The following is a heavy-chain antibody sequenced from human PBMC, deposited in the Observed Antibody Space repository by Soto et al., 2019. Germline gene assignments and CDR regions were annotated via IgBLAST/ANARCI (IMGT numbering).Heavy chain of an antibody. V-gene: IGHV3-23*01. CDR3: AKIIFGFDS. CDR1: GFSFNSFS. J-gene: IGHJ4*02. CDR2: ISASGGST. D-gene: IGHD3-3*01. Sequence: PGGSLRLSCAASGFSFNSFSMNWVRQAPGKGLEWVAAISASGGSTNSADSLKGRFTISRDNSKSTLYLLMSSLRAEDTAGYYCAKIIFGFDSWGQGTLVILSS.